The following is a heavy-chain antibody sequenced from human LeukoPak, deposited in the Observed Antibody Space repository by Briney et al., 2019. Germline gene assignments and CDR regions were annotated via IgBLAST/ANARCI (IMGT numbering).Heavy chain of an antibody. V-gene: IGHV4-34*01. D-gene: IGHD3-10*01. Sequence: SSETLSLTCAVYGGSFSGYYWSWIRQPPGKGLEWIGEINHSGSTNYNPSLKSRVTISVDTSKNQFSLKLSSVTAADTAVYYCARVYGSGSYYSDVFDYWGQGTLVTVSS. CDR1: GGSFSGYY. CDR3: ARVYGSGSYYSDVFDY. J-gene: IGHJ4*02. CDR2: INHSGST.